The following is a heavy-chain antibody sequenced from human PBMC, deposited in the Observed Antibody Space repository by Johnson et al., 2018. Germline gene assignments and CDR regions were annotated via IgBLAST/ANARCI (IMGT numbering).Heavy chain of an antibody. CDR2: ISSSGSTI. V-gene: IGHV3-48*04. CDR3: AKDRVATITLTFFQH. D-gene: IGHD5-12*01. CDR1: GFTFSSYA. J-gene: IGHJ1*01. Sequence: VQLLQSGGGLVQPGGSLRLSCAASGFTFSSYAMSWVRQAPGKGLEWVSYISSSGSTIYYADPVKGRFTISRENAKNSLYLQMNSLRAEDTAGYYCAKDRVATITLTFFQHGGQGTLVTVSS.